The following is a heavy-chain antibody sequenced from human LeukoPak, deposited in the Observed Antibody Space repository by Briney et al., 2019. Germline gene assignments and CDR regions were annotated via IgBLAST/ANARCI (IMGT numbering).Heavy chain of an antibody. J-gene: IGHJ4*02. Sequence: PGGSLRLSCAASGFTLSSYAMSWVRQAPGKGLEWVSGISGSGGSTYYADSVKGRFTISRDNSKNTLYLQMNSLRAEDTAVYDCAKHYDSSGYYYDYWGQGTLVTVSS. CDR3: AKHYDSSGYYYDY. D-gene: IGHD3-22*01. CDR2: ISGSGGST. V-gene: IGHV3-23*01. CDR1: GFTLSSYA.